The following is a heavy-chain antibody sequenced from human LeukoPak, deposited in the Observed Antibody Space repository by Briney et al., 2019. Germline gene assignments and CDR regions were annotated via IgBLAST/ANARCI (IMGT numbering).Heavy chain of an antibody. J-gene: IGHJ5*02. CDR1: GGSISSYY. D-gene: IGHD6-13*01. CDR3: ATSGTLAAAGIHWFDP. V-gene: IGHV4-59*01. Sequence: SETLSLTCTVSGGSISSYYWSWIRQPPGKGLEWIGYIYYSGSTNYNPSLKSRVTISVDTSKNQFSLKLSSVTAADTAVYYCATSGTLAAAGIHWFDPWGQGTLVTVSS. CDR2: IYYSGST.